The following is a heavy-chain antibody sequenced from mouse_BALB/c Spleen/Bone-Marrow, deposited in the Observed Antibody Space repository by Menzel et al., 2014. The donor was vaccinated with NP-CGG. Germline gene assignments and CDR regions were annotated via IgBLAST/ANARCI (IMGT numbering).Heavy chain of an antibody. D-gene: IGHD1-1*01. J-gene: IGHJ4*01. CDR3: ARILLRSYAMDY. V-gene: IGHV3-8*02. CDR1: GDSITSGY. Sequence: VQLKESGPSLVKPSQTLSLTCSVTGDSITSGYWNWIRKFPGDKLEYMGYISYSGSTYYNPSLKSRISITRDTSKNQYYLQLNSVTTEDTATYYCARILLRSYAMDYWGQVTSVTVSS. CDR2: ISYSGST.